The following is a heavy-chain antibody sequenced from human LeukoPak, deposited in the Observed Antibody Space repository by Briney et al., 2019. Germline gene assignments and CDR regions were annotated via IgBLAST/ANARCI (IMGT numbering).Heavy chain of an antibody. CDR1: GFTFSKAW. CDR3: TTVLL. D-gene: IGHD3-16*01. V-gene: IGHV3-15*01. Sequence: GGSLRLSCAVSGFTFSKAWMKWVRQAPGKGLAWVGRIKSQPDGGTTDYAAPVKGRFNISRDDSKNTLYLQMNSLKTEDTAVYHCTTVLLWGQGTLVTVSS. CDR2: IKSQPDGGTT. J-gene: IGHJ4*02.